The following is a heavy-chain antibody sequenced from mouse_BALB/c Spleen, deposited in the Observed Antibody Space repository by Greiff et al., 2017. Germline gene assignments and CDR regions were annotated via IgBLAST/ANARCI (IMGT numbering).Heavy chain of an antibody. Sequence: EVKLVESGGGLVQPGGSRKLSCAATGFTFSSFGMHWVRQAPAKGLEWVAYISSGSSTIYYADTVKGRFTISRDKPKNTLFLQMTSIRSEDTAMYYGARYKYDVMDYWGQGTSVTVSS. CDR3: ARYKYDVMDY. CDR1: GFTFSSFG. J-gene: IGHJ4*01. V-gene: IGHV5-17*02. CDR2: ISSGSSTI. D-gene: IGHD2-14*01.